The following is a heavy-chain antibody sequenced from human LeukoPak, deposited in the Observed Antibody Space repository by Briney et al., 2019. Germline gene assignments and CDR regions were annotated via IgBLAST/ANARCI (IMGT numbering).Heavy chain of an antibody. Sequence: SETLPLTCTVSGGSVSSGTYYWSWIRQPPGEGLEWIGYIYYSGSTNYNPSLKSRVTISVDTSKNQFSLKLSSVTAADTAVYYCARVEWFGELSPFDIWGQGTMVTVSS. CDR3: ARVEWFGELSPFDI. V-gene: IGHV4-61*01. CDR2: IYYSGST. J-gene: IGHJ3*02. D-gene: IGHD3-10*01. CDR1: GGSVSSGTYY.